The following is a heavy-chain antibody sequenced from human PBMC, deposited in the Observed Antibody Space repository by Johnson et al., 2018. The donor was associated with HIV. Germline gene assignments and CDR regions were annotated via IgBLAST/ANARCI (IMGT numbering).Heavy chain of an antibody. J-gene: IGHJ3*02. CDR3: AKSSIAVQDAFDI. CDR2: VNPNGGST. D-gene: IGHD6-19*01. CDR1: QFTFSSYY. Sequence: QLVESGGGVVQPGRSLRLSCAASQFTFSSYYMNCVRQAPGNGLELVGQVNPNGGSTYLIDSGKDRFNTSRANAKNSLHLQMNSLRAEDTAVYFFAKSSIAVQDAFDIWGQGTMVTVSS. V-gene: IGHV3-25*04.